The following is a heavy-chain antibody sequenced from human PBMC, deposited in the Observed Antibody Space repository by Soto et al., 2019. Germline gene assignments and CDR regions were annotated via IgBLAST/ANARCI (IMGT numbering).Heavy chain of an antibody. D-gene: IGHD6-13*01. CDR1: GGSISSYY. CDR2: IYYSGST. J-gene: IGHJ6*04. Sequence: SETLSLTCTVSGGSISSYYWSWIRQPPGKGLEWIGYIYYSGSTNYNPSLKSRVTISVDTSKNQFSLKLSPVTAADTAVYYCARSIAAAGTGGMDVWGKGTTVTVSS. CDR3: ARSIAAAGTGGMDV. V-gene: IGHV4-59*01.